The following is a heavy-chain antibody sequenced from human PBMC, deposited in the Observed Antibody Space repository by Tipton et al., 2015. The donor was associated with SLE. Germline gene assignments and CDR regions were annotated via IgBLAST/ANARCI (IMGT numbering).Heavy chain of an antibody. Sequence: TLSLTCTVSGGSISSSSYYWGWIRQPPGKGLEWIGSIYYSGSTYYNPSLKSRVTISVDTSKNQFSLKLSSVTAADTAVYYCATWRGYDFWTGYSPYYFDYLGQGTLVTVSS. D-gene: IGHD3-3*01. CDR3: ATWRGYDFWTGYSPYYFDY. CDR2: IYYSGST. J-gene: IGHJ4*02. V-gene: IGHV4-39*07. CDR1: GGSISSSSYY.